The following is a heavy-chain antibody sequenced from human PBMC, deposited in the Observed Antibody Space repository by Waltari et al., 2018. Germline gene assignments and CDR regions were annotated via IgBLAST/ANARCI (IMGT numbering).Heavy chain of an antibody. CDR1: GGSSSGSY. V-gene: IGHV4-34*01. D-gene: IGHD2-15*01. CDR3: ARASMDGGNHVYFDY. CDR2: INHSGST. J-gene: IGHJ4*02. Sequence: VQLPQWCAGRLQPSETLSLTCAVDGGSSSGSYRSGSPQPPGKGLRWSGEINHSGSTNYTPSLKSRVTISVDTSKNQFSLKLSAVTAADTAVYYCARASMDGGNHVYFDYWGQGTLVTVSS.